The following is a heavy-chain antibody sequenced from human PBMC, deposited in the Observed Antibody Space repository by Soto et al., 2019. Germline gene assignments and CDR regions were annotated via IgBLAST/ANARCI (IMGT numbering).Heavy chain of an antibody. CDR2: MNPNSGTT. CDR1: GYTFTTYD. J-gene: IGHJ4*02. CDR3: ARNKWETGDFDY. Sequence: QVQLVQSGAEVRKPGASVKVSCKASGYTFTTYDINWMRQATGQGLEWVGWMNPNSGTTGYAQKFQVRVSMTRDTSINTAYMELSSLTYEDTAVYYCARNKWETGDFDYWGQGTLVTVSS. D-gene: IGHD1-26*01. V-gene: IGHV1-8*01.